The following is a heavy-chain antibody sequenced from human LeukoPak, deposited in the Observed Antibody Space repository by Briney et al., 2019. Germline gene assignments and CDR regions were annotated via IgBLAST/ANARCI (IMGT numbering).Heavy chain of an antibody. CDR1: GYSISSGYW. V-gene: IGHV4-4*02. J-gene: IGHJ4*02. CDR3: ARAGDYSLEH. D-gene: IGHD2/OR15-2a*01. CDR2: ISHSGST. Sequence: SETLSLTCAVSGYSISSGYWWSCVRQSPGKGLEWIGEISHSGSTNYNPSLKSRVTISLDKSTNQLSLQLTSVTAADTAVYHCARAGDYSLEHWGQGILVSVSS.